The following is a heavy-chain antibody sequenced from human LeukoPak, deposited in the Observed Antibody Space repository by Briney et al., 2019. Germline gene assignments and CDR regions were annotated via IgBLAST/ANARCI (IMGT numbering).Heavy chain of an antibody. CDR3: ARRYFGPREFDP. CDR2: INHSGST. V-gene: IGHV4-34*01. D-gene: IGHD3-9*01. CDR1: GGSISSYY. J-gene: IGHJ5*02. Sequence: PSETLSLTCTVSGGSISSYYWSWIRQPPGKGLEWIGEINHSGSTNYNPSLKSRVTISVDTSKNQFSLKPSSVTAADTAVYYCARRYFGPREFDPWGQGTLVTVSS.